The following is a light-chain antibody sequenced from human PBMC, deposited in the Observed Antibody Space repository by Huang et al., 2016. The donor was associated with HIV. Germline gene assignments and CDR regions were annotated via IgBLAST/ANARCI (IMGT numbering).Light chain of an antibody. CDR2: DTS. CDR1: QSVSSY. J-gene: IGKJ1*01. CDR3: QQRGSRPPT. V-gene: IGKV3-11*01. Sequence: EIELTQSPATLSLSPGERATLSCRASQSVSSYLAWFQQKPGQAPRLLIYDTSNRATGIPARFSGSGSGTDFTLTISSLEPEDFAVYYCQQRGSRPPTFGQGTKVEIK.